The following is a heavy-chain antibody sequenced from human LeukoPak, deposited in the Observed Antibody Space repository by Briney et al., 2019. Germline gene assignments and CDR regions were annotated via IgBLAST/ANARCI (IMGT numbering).Heavy chain of an antibody. CDR3: ARVEAVAGTEGGVFDY. D-gene: IGHD6-19*01. CDR2: IYPGDSDT. V-gene: IGHV5-51*01. J-gene: IGHJ4*02. CDR1: GYSFTSCW. Sequence: GESLKISCKGSGYSFTSCWIGWVRQMPGKGLEWMGIIYPGDSDTRYSPSFQGQVTISGDKSISTAYLQWSSLKASDTTMYYCARVEAVAGTEGGVFDYWGQGTLVTVSS.